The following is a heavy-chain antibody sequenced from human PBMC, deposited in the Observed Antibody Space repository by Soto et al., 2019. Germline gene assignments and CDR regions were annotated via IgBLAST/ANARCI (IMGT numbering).Heavy chain of an antibody. Sequence: QVQLVQSGAEVKKPGSSVKVSCKASGGTFSSYAISWVRQAPGQGLEWMGGIIAIFGTANYEQKFQGRVTITADKSTSTAYMELSSLRSEDTAVYYCARDKIGYSYFDYWGQGTLVTVSS. CDR2: IIAIFGTA. J-gene: IGHJ4*02. V-gene: IGHV1-69*06. CDR1: GGTFSSYA. CDR3: ARDKIGYSYFDY. D-gene: IGHD2-15*01.